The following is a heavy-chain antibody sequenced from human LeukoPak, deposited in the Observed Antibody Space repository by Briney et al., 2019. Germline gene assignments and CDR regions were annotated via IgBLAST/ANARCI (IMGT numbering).Heavy chain of an antibody. D-gene: IGHD5-18*01. CDR2: ISGSNGYT. CDR1: GYTFTTSG. V-gene: IGHV1-18*01. CDR3: ARTGAYGYGYTSLDD. Sequence: AASVKVSCKASGYTFTTSGIHWVRQAPGQGHEWVGWISGSNGYTNYGKKFQGRVTMTTDTSTSTVYMELRSLKSDDTAVYYCARTGAYGYGYTSLDDWGQGTLVSVSS. J-gene: IGHJ4*02.